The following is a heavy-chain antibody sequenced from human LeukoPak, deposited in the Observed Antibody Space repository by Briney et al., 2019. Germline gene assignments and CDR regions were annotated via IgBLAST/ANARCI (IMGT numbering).Heavy chain of an antibody. CDR3: ARGYGSGPKNWFDP. D-gene: IGHD3-10*01. J-gene: IGHJ5*02. V-gene: IGHV4-31*03. Sequence: PSQTLSLTCTVSGGSISSGGYYWSWIRQHPGKGLEWIGYIYYSGSTYYNPSLKSRVTISVDTSKNQFSLKLSSVTAADTAVYYCARGYGSGPKNWFDPWGQGTLVTVSS. CDR1: GGSISSGGYY. CDR2: IYYSGST.